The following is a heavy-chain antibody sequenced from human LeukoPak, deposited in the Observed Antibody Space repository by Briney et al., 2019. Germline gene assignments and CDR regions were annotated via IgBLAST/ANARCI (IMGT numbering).Heavy chain of an antibody. CDR3: ARPDDYSNYYAFDI. V-gene: IGHV1-18*01. CDR2: ISANNGNT. CDR1: GYTFTSYG. D-gene: IGHD4-11*01. J-gene: IGHJ3*02. Sequence: WASVKVSCKASGYTFTSYGISWVRQAPGQGLEWMGWISANNGNTNYAQKLQGRVTMTTDTSTSTAYMELRSLRSDDTAVYYCARPDDYSNYYAFDIWGQGTMVTVSS.